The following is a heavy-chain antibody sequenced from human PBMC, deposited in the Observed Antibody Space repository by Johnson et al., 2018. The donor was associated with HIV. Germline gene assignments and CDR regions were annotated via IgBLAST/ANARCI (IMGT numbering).Heavy chain of an antibody. D-gene: IGHD2-21*01. CDR1: GFTFDDYA. J-gene: IGHJ3*02. CDR2: ISWNSGSI. V-gene: IGHV3-9*01. Sequence: EVQVVESGGGFIQPGRSLRLSCAASGFTFDDYAMHWVRQAPGKGLEWVSGISWNSGSIGYADSVKGRFTISRDNAKKSLYLQMNSLRAADTALYYCANVMVSRLAYCGCDVYPVAFDIWGQGTMVTVSS. CDR3: ANVMVSRLAYCGCDVYPVAFDI.